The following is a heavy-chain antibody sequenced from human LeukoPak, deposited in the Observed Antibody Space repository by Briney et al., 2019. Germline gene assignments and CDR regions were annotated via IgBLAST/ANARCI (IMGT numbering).Heavy chain of an antibody. CDR1: GFTVSSNY. Sequence: GGSLRLSCAASGFTVSSNYMSWVRQAPGKGLEWVSVIYSGGSTYYADSVKGRFTISRDNSKNTLYLQMNSLRAEDTAVYYCASISYDISGYYDYWGQGTLVTVSS. CDR3: ASISYDISGYYDY. J-gene: IGHJ4*02. CDR2: IYSGGST. V-gene: IGHV3-53*01. D-gene: IGHD3-22*01.